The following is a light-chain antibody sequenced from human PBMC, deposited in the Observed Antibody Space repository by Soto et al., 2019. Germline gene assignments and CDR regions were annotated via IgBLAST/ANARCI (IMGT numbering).Light chain of an antibody. CDR3: QSADNRCVV. CDR1: DLPKQF. J-gene: IGLJ2*01. Sequence: SYELTQTPSVSVSPGQTATITCSGADLPKQFVFWYQQKPGQAPVLVIQKDTARPSGIPERFSGSTAGTLVTLTISGVQAEDEAYYYCQSADNRCVVFGGGTQLTVL. V-gene: IGLV3-25*02. CDR2: KDT.